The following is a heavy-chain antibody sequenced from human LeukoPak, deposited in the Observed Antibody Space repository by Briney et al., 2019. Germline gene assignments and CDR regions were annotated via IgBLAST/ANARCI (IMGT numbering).Heavy chain of an antibody. Sequence: SETLSLTCTVSGGSISSSSYYWGWIRQPPGKGLEWIGSIYYSGSTYYNPSLKSRVTISVDTSKNQFSLKLSSVTAADTAVYYCARPLNWANDAFGIWGQGTMVTVSS. D-gene: IGHD3/OR15-3a*01. J-gene: IGHJ3*02. CDR2: IYYSGST. CDR3: ARPLNWANDAFGI. V-gene: IGHV4-39*01. CDR1: GGSISSSSYY.